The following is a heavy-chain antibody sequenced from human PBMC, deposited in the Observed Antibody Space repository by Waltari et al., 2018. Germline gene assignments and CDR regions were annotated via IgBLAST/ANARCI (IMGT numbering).Heavy chain of an antibody. Sequence: QVQLQQWGAGLLKPSETLSLTCAVYNGSFSGYYWSWIRQPPGKGLEWIGEINHSGSTNYNPSLKSRVTVSVDTPKNHFSLKLSSVTAADTGLYYCARVNYYDSGGYYFFDYWGQGTLVTVSS. V-gene: IGHV4-34*01. CDR2: INHSGST. CDR3: ARVNYYDSGGYYFFDY. J-gene: IGHJ4*02. CDR1: NGSFSGYY. D-gene: IGHD3-22*01.